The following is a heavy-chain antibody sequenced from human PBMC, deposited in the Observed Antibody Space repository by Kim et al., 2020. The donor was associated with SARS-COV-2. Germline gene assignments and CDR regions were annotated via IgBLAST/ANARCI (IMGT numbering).Heavy chain of an antibody. D-gene: IGHD6-13*01. J-gene: IGHJ4*02. Sequence: GYADSVKGRFTISRDNAKNSLYLQMNSLRAEDTALYYCAKDMAAGAFDYWGQGTLVTVSS. CDR3: AKDMAAGAFDY. V-gene: IGHV3-9*01.